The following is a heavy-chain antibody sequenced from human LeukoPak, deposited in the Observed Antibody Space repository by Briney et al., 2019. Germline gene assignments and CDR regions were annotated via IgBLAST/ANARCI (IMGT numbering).Heavy chain of an antibody. J-gene: IGHJ2*01. CDR3: VRDTAVAAKFGNWHFDL. D-gene: IGHD2-21*02. CDR1: GFTFSRYD. Sequence: PGGSLRLSCAASGFTFSRYDMHWVRHDTGRGLEWVSAIGTAGDTYYPGSVKGRFTISRENAKNSLYLQMHSLRAEDTAVYYCVRDTAVAAKFGNWHFDLWGRGTLVTVSS. V-gene: IGHV3-13*01. CDR2: IGTAGDT.